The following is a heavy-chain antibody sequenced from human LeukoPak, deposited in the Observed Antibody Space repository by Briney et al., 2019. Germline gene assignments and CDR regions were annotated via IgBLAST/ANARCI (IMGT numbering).Heavy chain of an antibody. Sequence: SETLSLTCTVSGGSISSYYWSWLRQPPGKGLEWIGYIYYSGSTNYNPSLKSRVTISVDTSKNQFSLKLNSVTAADTAVYYCARHYGFGELYFDYWGQGTLVTVSS. CDR1: GGSISSYY. J-gene: IGHJ4*01. CDR3: ARHYGFGELYFDY. V-gene: IGHV4-59*08. D-gene: IGHD3-10*01. CDR2: IYYSGST.